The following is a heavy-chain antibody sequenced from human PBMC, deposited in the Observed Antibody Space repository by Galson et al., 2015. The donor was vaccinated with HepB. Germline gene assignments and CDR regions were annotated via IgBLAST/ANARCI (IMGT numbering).Heavy chain of an antibody. V-gene: IGHV3-30-3*01. CDR2: ISYDGSNK. Sequence: SLRLSCAASGFTFSSYAMHWVRQAPGKGLEWVAVISYDGSNKYYADSVKGRFTISRDNSKNTLYLQMNSLRAEDTAVYYCARVLEQWLVEIPAYWGQGTLVTVSS. J-gene: IGHJ4*02. D-gene: IGHD6-19*01. CDR3: ARVLEQWLVEIPAY. CDR1: GFTFSSYA.